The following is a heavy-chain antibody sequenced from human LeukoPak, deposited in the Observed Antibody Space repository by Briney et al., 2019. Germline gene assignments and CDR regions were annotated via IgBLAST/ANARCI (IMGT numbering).Heavy chain of an antibody. CDR2: MNPNRGNT. V-gene: IGHV1-8*03. CDR3: ARKDCSGGSCYSNWFDP. D-gene: IGHD2-15*01. CDR1: GYTFTSYD. Sequence: ASVKVSCKASGYTFTSYDINWGRQATGQGLEGMGWMNPNRGNTGYAQKFQGRVTITRNTSISTAYMELSSLRSEDTAVYYCARKDCSGGSCYSNWFDPWGQGTLVTVSS. J-gene: IGHJ5*02.